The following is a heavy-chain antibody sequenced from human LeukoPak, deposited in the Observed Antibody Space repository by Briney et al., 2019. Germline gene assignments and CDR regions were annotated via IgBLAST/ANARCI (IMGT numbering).Heavy chain of an antibody. D-gene: IGHD3-9*01. V-gene: IGHV5-51*01. Sequence: GESLKISCKASGYNFTNYGIGWVRQMPGKGLEWMGIIYPRDSYTRYSPSFQGQVTISADKAISIAYLQLSSLKASDTAMYYCARHSLRYSLYDAFDIWGQGTMVTVSS. CDR3: ARHSLRYSLYDAFDI. CDR2: IYPRDSYT. J-gene: IGHJ3*02. CDR1: GYNFTNYG.